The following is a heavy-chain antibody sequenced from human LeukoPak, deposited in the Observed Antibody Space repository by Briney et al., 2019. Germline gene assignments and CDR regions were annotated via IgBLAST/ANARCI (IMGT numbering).Heavy chain of an antibody. V-gene: IGHV3-30*04. CDR1: GFTFSSYA. J-gene: IGHJ3*02. Sequence: GGSLRLSCAASGFTFSSYAMHWVRQAPGKGLEWVAVISYGVSNKYYADSVKGRLTISRDNSKNTLYLQMNSLRAEDTAVYYCARVISRCSSTRCYYLDAFDNWGPGTIVTVSS. D-gene: IGHD2-2*01. CDR2: ISYGVSNK. CDR3: ARVISRCSSTRCYYLDAFDN.